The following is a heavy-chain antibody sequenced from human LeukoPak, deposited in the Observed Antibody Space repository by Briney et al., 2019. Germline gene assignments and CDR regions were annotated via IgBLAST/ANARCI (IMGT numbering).Heavy chain of an antibody. D-gene: IGHD5-12*01. CDR3: AKGRCSGPGCDSFDY. CDR2: ITGSSSAI. V-gene: IGHV3-48*01. J-gene: IGHJ4*02. Sequence: GGSLRLSCAASGFTFSSYSINWVRQAPGKGLEWVSYITGSSSAIYYADSVKGRFTISRDNAKNSLYLQMNSLRAEDTAVYYCAKGRCSGPGCDSFDYWGQGALVTVSS. CDR1: GFTFSSYS.